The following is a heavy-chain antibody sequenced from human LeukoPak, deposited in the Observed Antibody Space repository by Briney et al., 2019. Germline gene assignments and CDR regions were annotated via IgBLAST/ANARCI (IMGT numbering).Heavy chain of an antibody. D-gene: IGHD3-3*01. V-gene: IGHV4-39*01. Sequence: SETLSLTCTVSGGSISSGSYYWGWIRQPPGKGLEWIGSIYYSGSTYYNPSLKSRVTISVDTSKNQFSLKLSSVTAADTAVYYCARHPRFLEWHMGYWGQGTLVTVSS. CDR1: GGSISSGSYY. CDR3: ARHPRFLEWHMGY. CDR2: IYYSGST. J-gene: IGHJ4*02.